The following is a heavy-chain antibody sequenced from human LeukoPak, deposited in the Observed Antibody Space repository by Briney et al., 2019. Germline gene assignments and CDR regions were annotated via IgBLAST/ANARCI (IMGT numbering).Heavy chain of an antibody. V-gene: IGHV3-33*06. CDR2: IWSDATKK. J-gene: IGHJ4*02. CDR1: GFTYSHYG. CDR3: AKDAQRGFDYSNSLEY. Sequence: GGSPRLSCAASGFTYSHYGVHWVRQAPGKGLGWVAVIWSDATKKYYSDAVKGRFTISRDNSRNTLYLQMNSLRGEDTAVYYCAKDAQRGFDYSNSLEYWGQGTLVTVSS. D-gene: IGHD4-11*01.